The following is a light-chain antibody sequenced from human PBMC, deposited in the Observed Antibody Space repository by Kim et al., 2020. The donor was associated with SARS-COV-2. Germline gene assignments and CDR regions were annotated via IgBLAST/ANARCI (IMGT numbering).Light chain of an antibody. J-gene: IGKJ1*01. CDR1: QSISHY. Sequence: DIQVTQSPSSLSASVGDRITITCRASQSISHYLNWYQQKPGIAPKLLIYAASSLQSGVPSRFSGSGSGTDFTLKISRVEAEDVGVYYCMQGLYLQTFGQGTKVDIK. CDR2: AAS. CDR3: MQGLYLQT. V-gene: IGKV1-39*01.